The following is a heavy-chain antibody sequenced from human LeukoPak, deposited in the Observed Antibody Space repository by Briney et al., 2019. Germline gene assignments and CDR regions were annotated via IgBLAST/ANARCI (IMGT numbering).Heavy chain of an antibody. D-gene: IGHD3-9*01. Sequence: GSLRLSCAASGFNFNTYWMSWVRQAPGKGLEWVSVIYSGGSTYYADSVKGRFTISRDNSKNTLYLQMNSLRAEDTAVYYCARDNYDILTGYHLDYWGQGTLVTVSS. V-gene: IGHV3-66*01. CDR3: ARDNYDILTGYHLDY. J-gene: IGHJ4*02. CDR2: IYSGGST. CDR1: GFNFNTYW.